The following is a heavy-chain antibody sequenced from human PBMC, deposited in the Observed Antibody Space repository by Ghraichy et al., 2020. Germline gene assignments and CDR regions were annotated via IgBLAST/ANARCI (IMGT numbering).Heavy chain of an antibody. CDR2: ISSSSSTI. D-gene: IGHD3-22*01. V-gene: IGHV3-48*02. J-gene: IGHJ1*01. Sequence: GGSLRLSCAASGFTFSSYSMNWVRQAPGKGLEWVSYISSSSSTIYHADSVKGRFTISRDNAKNSLYLQMNSLRDEDTAVYYCARSTYYYDSSGYPEYFQHGGQGTLVTGSS. CDR3: ARSTYYYDSSGYPEYFQH. CDR1: GFTFSSYS.